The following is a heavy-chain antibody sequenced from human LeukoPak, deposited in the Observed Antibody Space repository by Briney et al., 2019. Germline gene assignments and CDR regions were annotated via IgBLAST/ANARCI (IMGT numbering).Heavy chain of an antibody. Sequence: GGPWGFSFEALGLPFGAFAMAWVGRAPGRGLGWVSALSGAGTGAVYADSVMGRFTISRDNSKNTLYLQMNSLRAEDTAVYYCAKFLGIRNSGSYYGLDYWGQGTLVTVSS. J-gene: IGHJ4*02. CDR1: GLPFGAFA. CDR3: AKFLGIRNSGSYYGLDY. D-gene: IGHD1-26*01. CDR2: LSGAGTGA. V-gene: IGHV3-23*01.